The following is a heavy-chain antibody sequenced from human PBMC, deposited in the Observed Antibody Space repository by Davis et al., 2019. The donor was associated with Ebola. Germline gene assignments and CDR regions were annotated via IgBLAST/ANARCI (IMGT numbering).Heavy chain of an antibody. J-gene: IGHJ3*02. CDR3: ASRMVRRSPDAFDI. D-gene: IGHD3-10*01. Sequence: GESLKISCAASGFTFSSYAMNWVRQAPGKGLEWVSYISSSSTTIYYADSVKGRFTISRDNAKNSLYLQMNSLRDEDTAVYYCASRMVRRSPDAFDIWGQGTMVTVSS. V-gene: IGHV3-48*02. CDR2: ISSSSTTI. CDR1: GFTFSSYA.